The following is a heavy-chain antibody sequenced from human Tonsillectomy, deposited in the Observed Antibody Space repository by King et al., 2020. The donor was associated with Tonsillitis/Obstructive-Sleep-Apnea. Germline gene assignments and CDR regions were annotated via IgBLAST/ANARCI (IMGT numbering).Heavy chain of an antibody. Sequence: VQLVESGGGLVQPGGSLRLSCAASGFTFSTYAMSWVRQAPGKGLEWVSGISGSGGSTYYADSVKGRFTISRDNSKNTLYLKMNSLRAEETAVYYCAKDRSGSGDYWGQGTLVTVSS. J-gene: IGHJ4*02. D-gene: IGHD3-10*01. CDR1: GFTFSTYA. CDR2: ISGSGGST. CDR3: AKDRSGSGDY. V-gene: IGHV3-23*04.